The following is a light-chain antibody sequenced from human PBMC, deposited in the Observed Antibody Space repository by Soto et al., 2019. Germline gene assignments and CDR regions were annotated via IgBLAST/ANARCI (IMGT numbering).Light chain of an antibody. CDR1: SSDVGGYNY. J-gene: IGLJ2*01. CDR3: SSYTSSSTVV. CDR2: DVS. Sequence: QSVLTQPASVSGSPGQSITISCTGTSSDVGGYNYVSWYQQHPGKAPKLMIYDVSNRLSGVSNRFSGSKPGNTASLTLSGLQAEDEADYYCSSYTSSSTVVFGGGTKLTVL. V-gene: IGLV2-14*01.